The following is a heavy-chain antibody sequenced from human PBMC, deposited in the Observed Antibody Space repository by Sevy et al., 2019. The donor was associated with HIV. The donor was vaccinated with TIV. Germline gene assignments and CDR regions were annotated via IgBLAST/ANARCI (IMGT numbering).Heavy chain of an antibody. J-gene: IGHJ5*02. V-gene: IGHV3-30*04. CDR2: ISYDGNNK. D-gene: IGHD3-10*01. CDR1: GFTFSNYP. Sequence: RGSLRLSCAASGFTFSNYPMYWVRQAPGKGLEWVATISYDGNNKYYADSVQGRFTISRDNSKNTLYLQMNTVRADDTALYYCARDAAEGPYGDTFFSNWFDAWGQGTLVTVSS. CDR3: ARDAAEGPYGDTFFSNWFDA.